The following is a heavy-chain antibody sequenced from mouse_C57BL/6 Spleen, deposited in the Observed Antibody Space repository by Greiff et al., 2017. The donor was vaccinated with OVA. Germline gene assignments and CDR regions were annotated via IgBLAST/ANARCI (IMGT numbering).Heavy chain of an antibody. V-gene: IGHV5-9*01. Sequence: EVQGVESGGGLVKPGGSLKLSCAASGFTFSSYTMSWVRQTPEKRLEWVANISGGGGNTSYPDRVKGGFPISRDNAKNTLYLQMSMLRSEDTALYYCARHDHYYGSSYKFAYWGQGTLVTVSA. D-gene: IGHD1-1*01. CDR3: ARHDHYYGSSYKFAY. CDR2: ISGGGGNT. J-gene: IGHJ3*01. CDR1: GFTFSSYT.